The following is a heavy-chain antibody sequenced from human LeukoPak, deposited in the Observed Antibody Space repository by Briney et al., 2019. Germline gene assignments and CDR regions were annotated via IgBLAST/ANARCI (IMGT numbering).Heavy chain of an antibody. CDR1: VFSFTNYW. Sequence: GESLKISCKASVFSFTNYWIAWVRQKPGEGLEWMGNIYPGDSDTRHNPSFQGQVTISADTSIKTAYLQWSSLKASDTAIYYCARRAGGNTGGFYFDYWGQGSLVTVSS. V-gene: IGHV5-51*01. CDR2: IYPGDSDT. CDR3: ARRAGGNTGGFYFDY. J-gene: IGHJ4*02. D-gene: IGHD4-23*01.